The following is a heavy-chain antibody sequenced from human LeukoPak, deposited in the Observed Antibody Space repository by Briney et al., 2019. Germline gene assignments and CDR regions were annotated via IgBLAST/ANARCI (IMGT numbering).Heavy chain of an antibody. CDR2: IYYSGST. CDR1: GGSISSGGYY. V-gene: IGHV4-31*03. J-gene: IGHJ4*02. D-gene: IGHD6-13*01. Sequence: SQTLSLTCTVSGGSISSGGYYWSWIRQHPGKGLEWIGYIYYSGSTYYNPSLKSRVTISVDTSKNQFSLKLSSVTAADTAVYYCAIAAAGRTAFDYWGQGTLVTVSS. CDR3: AIAAAGRTAFDY.